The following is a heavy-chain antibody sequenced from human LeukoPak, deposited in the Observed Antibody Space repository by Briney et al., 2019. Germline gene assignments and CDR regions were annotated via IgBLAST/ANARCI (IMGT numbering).Heavy chain of an antibody. CDR2: IWYNGSKK. Sequence: GRSLRLSCAAPGFTFSDHGMHWVRQAPGKGLEWVAIIWYNGSKKYYAESVKGRFTNSRDNSKNTLYLQMSSLRAEDTSVYYCARDPYGSGDGYFDYWGQGTLVTVSS. J-gene: IGHJ4*02. V-gene: IGHV3-33*01. CDR3: ARDPYGSGDGYFDY. CDR1: GFTFSDHG. D-gene: IGHD3-10*01.